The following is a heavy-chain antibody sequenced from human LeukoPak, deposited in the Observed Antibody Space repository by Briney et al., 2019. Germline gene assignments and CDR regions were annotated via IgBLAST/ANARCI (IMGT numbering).Heavy chain of an antibody. J-gene: IGHJ4*02. CDR3: ARDYDWAFDS. D-gene: IGHD1-1*01. V-gene: IGHV3-48*02. Sequence: GGSLRLSCAASGFAFSSYSMNWVRLAPGKGLEWVSYIGPSSGSISYADSVKGRFTISRDDAKSSLYLQMNSLRDEDTAVYYCARDYDWAFDSWGQGTLVTVSS. CDR2: IGPSSGSI. CDR1: GFAFSSYS.